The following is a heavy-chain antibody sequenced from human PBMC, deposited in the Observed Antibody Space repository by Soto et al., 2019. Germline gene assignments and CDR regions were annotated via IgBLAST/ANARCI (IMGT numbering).Heavy chain of an antibody. V-gene: IGHV4-39*01. CDR3: ARLAGYCSGTSCYGYYGMDV. J-gene: IGHJ6*02. Sequence: SQTLSLTCSVSGGYISRGPYSWGWIRPPQGKVLEWIGTFHYSGRTYYSPSLESRVTISVDTSKNQFSLKVSSVTAADTAVFYCARLAGYCSGTSCYGYYGMDVWGQGTTVTVS. D-gene: IGHD2-2*01. CDR2: FHYSGRT. CDR1: GGYISRGPYS.